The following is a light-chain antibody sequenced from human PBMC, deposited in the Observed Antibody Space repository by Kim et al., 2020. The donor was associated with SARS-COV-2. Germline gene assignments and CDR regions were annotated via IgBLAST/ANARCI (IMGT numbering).Light chain of an antibody. CDR3: LQYGSSSYT. CDR2: GVS. Sequence: EVVLTQSPGTLSLSPGESATLSCRASQTVSSTYLAWYQQKPGQAPRLLMYGVSNRATGIPDRFSGSGSGTDFTLTISRLEPEDFVVYYCLQYGSSSYTFGQGTNLEI. V-gene: IGKV3-20*01. CDR1: QTVSSTY. J-gene: IGKJ2*01.